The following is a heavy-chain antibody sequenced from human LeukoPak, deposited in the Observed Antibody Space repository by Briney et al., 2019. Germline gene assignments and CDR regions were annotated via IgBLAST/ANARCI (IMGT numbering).Heavy chain of an antibody. D-gene: IGHD6-13*01. CDR2: IKPDGSEK. CDR1: GFTFSTYW. CDR3: AREGSSSWYIDY. J-gene: IGHJ4*02. V-gene: IGHV3-7*01. Sequence: GGSLTLSCAAYGFTFSTYWMSWVRQAPGKGLEWVANIKPDGSEKYYVDSVKGRFTISRDNAKKSLYLQMNSLRAEDTAVYYCAREGSSSWYIDYWGQGTLVTVSS.